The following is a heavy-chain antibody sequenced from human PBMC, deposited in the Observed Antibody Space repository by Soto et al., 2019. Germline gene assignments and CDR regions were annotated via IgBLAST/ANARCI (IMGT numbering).Heavy chain of an antibody. CDR1: GYTLTELS. D-gene: IGHD6-19*01. Sequence: ASVKVSCKVSGYTLTELSMHLVRQAPGKGLEWMGGFDPEDGETIYAQKFQGRVTMTEDTSTDTAYMELSSLRSEDTAVYYCATAPSSGWDGAFDYWGQGTLVTVSS. V-gene: IGHV1-24*01. J-gene: IGHJ4*02. CDR2: FDPEDGET. CDR3: ATAPSSGWDGAFDY.